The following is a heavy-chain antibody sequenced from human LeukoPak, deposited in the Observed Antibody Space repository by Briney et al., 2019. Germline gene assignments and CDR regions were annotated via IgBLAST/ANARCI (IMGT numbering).Heavy chain of an antibody. CDR3: ARGEDSSFDY. D-gene: IGHD2-15*01. Sequence: SVKVSCKASGGTFSSYTISWVRQAPGQGLEWMGRIIPILGIANYAQKFQGRVTITADKSTSTAYMELSSLRSGDTAVHYCARGEDSSFDYWGQGTLVTVSS. V-gene: IGHV1-69*02. CDR1: GGTFSSYT. J-gene: IGHJ4*02. CDR2: IIPILGIA.